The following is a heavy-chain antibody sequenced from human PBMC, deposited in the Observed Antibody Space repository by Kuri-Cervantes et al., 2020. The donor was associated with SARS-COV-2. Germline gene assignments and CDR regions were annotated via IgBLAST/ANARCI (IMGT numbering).Heavy chain of an antibody. CDR1: GLTFSDYY. D-gene: IGHD6-13*01. Sequence: GESLKISCAASGLTFSDYYMSWIRQAPGKGLEWVSYISSSSSYTNYADSVKGRFTISRGNAKNSLYLQMNSLRAEDTAVYYCAWGQQLIDYWGQGTLVTVSS. J-gene: IGHJ4*02. CDR2: ISSSSSYT. CDR3: AWGQQLIDY. V-gene: IGHV3-11*03.